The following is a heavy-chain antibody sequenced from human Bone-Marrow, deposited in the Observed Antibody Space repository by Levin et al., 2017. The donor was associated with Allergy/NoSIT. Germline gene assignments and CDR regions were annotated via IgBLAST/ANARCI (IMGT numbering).Heavy chain of an antibody. CDR1: GFNFSNYG. CDR3: ANAAAAIIDY. D-gene: IGHD2-2*02. Sequence: GGSLRLSCATSGFNFSNYGIHWVRQAPGQGLSWVAVISFDGSKKFYADSVRGRFSISRDEPRKTVYLQMNSLRTDDTGVYYCANAAAAIIDYWGQGTLVTVSS. J-gene: IGHJ4*02. CDR2: ISFDGSKK. V-gene: IGHV3-30*18.